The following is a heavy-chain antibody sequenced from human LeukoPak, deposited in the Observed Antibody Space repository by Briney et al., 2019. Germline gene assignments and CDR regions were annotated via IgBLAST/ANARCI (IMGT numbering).Heavy chain of an antibody. CDR1: GFTFSSYA. V-gene: IGHV3-23*01. D-gene: IGHD3-10*01. CDR3: ALPMVRGARSNWFDP. CDR2: ISGSGGST. J-gene: IGHJ5*02. Sequence: GGPLRLSCAASGFTFSSYAMSWVRQAPGKGLEWVSAISGSGGSTYYADSVKGRFTISRDNSKNTLYLQMNSLRAEDTAVYYCALPMVRGARSNWFDPWGQGTLVTVSS.